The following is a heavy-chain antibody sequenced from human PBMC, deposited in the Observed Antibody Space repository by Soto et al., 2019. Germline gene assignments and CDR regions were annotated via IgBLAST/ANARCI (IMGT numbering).Heavy chain of an antibody. D-gene: IGHD3-22*01. CDR3: ARDYYDSSGYYYYYYGMDV. V-gene: IGHV1-18*01. CDR2: ISAYNGNT. J-gene: IGHJ6*02. CDR1: GYSFTSYG. Sequence: XSVKGSCNASGYSFTSYGIIWVRQAPGQGLEWMGWISAYNGNTNYAQKLQCRVTMTTDTSTSTAYMELRSLRSDDTAVYYCARDYYDSSGYYYYYYGMDVWGQGTTVTVSS.